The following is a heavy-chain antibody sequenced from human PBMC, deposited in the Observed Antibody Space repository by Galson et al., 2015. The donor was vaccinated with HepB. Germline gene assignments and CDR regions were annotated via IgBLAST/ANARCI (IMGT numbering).Heavy chain of an antibody. J-gene: IGHJ4*02. Sequence: SLRLSCAASGFTFSNYWMSWVRQAPGKGLEWVANIKQDGSEKYYVDSVKGRFTISRDNAKNSLYLQVNSLRAEDTAVYYCARLFGEVTVFDYWGQGTLVTVSS. D-gene: IGHD3-3*01. CDR1: GFTFSNYW. CDR2: IKQDGSEK. V-gene: IGHV3-7*03. CDR3: ARLFGEVTVFDY.